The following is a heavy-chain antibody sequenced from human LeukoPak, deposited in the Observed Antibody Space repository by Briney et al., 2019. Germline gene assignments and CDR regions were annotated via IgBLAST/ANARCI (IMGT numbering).Heavy chain of an antibody. J-gene: IGHJ5*02. CDR1: GGSVRSYY. CDR2: VYQSGST. D-gene: IGHD6-13*01. CDR3: ARRLFRYSSSWYAVPEGFDP. V-gene: IGHV4-59*02. Sequence: SETLSLTCTVSGGSVRSYYWSWIRQPPGKGLEWIGYVYQSGSTNYNPSLKSRASISVDMSMNQVSLKLSSVTAADTAVYYCARRLFRYSSSWYAVPEGFDPWGQGTLVTVSS.